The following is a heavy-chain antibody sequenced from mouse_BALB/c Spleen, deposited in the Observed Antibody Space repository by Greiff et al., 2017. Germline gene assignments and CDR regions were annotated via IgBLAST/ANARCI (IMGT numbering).Heavy chain of an antibody. Sequence: EVQRVESGGGLVQPGGSRKLSCAASGFTFSSFGMHWVRQAPEKGLEWVAYISSGSSTIYYADTVKGRFTISRDNPKNTLFLQMTSLRSEDTAMYYCARENRYDAMDYWGQGTSVTVSS. J-gene: IGHJ4*01. CDR3: ARENRYDAMDY. V-gene: IGHV5-17*02. CDR1: GFTFSSFG. CDR2: ISSGSSTI. D-gene: IGHD2-14*01.